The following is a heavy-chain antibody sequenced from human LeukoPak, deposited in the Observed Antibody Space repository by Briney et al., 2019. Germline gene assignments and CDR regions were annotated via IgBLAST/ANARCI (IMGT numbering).Heavy chain of an antibody. D-gene: IGHD4-17*01. J-gene: IGHJ4*02. CDR1: GGSISSGGYS. Sequence: SETLSLTCTVSGGSISSGGYSWSWIRQPPGKGLEWIGYIYYSGSTYYNPSLKSRVTISVDTSKNQFSLKLSSVTAADTAVYYCARGEYGDYDKEFRYWGQGTLVTVSS. V-gene: IGHV4-30-4*07. CDR3: ARGEYGDYDKEFRY. CDR2: IYYSGST.